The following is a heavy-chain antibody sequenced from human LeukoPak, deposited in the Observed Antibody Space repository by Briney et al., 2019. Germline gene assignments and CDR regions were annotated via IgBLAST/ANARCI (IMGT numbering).Heavy chain of an antibody. D-gene: IGHD6-13*01. CDR3: ARLMAAAGYNWFDP. Sequence: ASVKVSCKASGYTFTSYGISGVRQAPGQGLEWMGWISAYNGNTNYAQKLQGRVTMTTDTSTSTAYMELRSLRSDDTAVYYCARLMAAAGYNWFDPWGQGTLVTVSS. CDR2: ISAYNGNT. V-gene: IGHV1-18*01. CDR1: GYTFTSYG. J-gene: IGHJ5*02.